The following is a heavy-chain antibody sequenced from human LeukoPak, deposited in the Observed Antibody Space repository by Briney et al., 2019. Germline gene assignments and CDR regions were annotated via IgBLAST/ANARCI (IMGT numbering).Heavy chain of an antibody. Sequence: GASVKVSCKASGYTFTGYYMHWVRQAPGQGLEWMGWINPNSGGTNYAQKFQGRVTMTRDTSISTAYMELSRLRSDDTAVYYCAGLRPDKRQWLAKNWFDPWGQGTLVTVSS. CDR2: INPNSGGT. CDR1: GYTFTGYY. D-gene: IGHD6-19*01. V-gene: IGHV1-2*02. J-gene: IGHJ5*02. CDR3: AGLRPDKRQWLAKNWFDP.